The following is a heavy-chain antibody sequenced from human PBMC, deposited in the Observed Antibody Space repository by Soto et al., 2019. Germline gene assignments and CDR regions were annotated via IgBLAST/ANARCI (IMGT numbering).Heavy chain of an antibody. J-gene: IGHJ4*02. Sequence: SESLSLTCAVFGGSISNSNWWTWVRQPPGKGLDWIGEIFHSGSTNYNSSLMGRVTISVDKANNQFSLKLSSVTAADTAVYYCAHRPIVGAAIWGQGTLVTVSS. V-gene: IGHV4-4*02. CDR3: AHRPIVGAAI. CDR1: GGSISNSNW. D-gene: IGHD1-26*01. CDR2: IFHSGST.